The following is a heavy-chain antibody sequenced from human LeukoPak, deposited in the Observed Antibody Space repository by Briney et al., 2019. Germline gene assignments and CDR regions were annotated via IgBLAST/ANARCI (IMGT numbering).Heavy chain of an antibody. CDR1: GGYIGSYY. D-gene: IGHD3-22*01. V-gene: IGHV4-59*01. J-gene: IGHJ3*02. CDR2: IYFSGSA. Sequence: SETLSLTCTVSGGYIGSYYWNWIRQPPGKGLEWIGYIYFSGSANYNPSLKSRVTISVDTSKNQFSLKLSSVTAADTAVYYCASRYYYDSSGWGAFDIWGQGTMVTVSS. CDR3: ASRYYYDSSGWGAFDI.